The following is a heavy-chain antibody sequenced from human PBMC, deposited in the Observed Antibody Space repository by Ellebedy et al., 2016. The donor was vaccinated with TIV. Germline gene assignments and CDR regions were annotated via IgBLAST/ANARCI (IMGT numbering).Heavy chain of an antibody. D-gene: IGHD1-26*01. Sequence: GESLKISCGASEFTFSNHAMSWVRQAPGKGLEWVSAIAIGTTTTYYADSVKGRFSISRDDFESTLFLQMHSLRREDPAVYYCVHELKGSGGATVGFDFWGQGALVTVSS. J-gene: IGHJ4*02. CDR3: VHELKGSGGATVGFDF. CDR2: IAIGTTTT. CDR1: EFTFSNHA. V-gene: IGHV3-23*01.